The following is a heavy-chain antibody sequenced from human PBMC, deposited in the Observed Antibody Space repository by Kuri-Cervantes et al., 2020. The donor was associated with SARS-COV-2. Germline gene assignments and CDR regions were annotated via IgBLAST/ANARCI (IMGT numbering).Heavy chain of an antibody. V-gene: IGHV4-38-2*02. D-gene: IGHD7-27*01. CDR1: GYSISSGYY. CDR3: ARAGSHGDEGDY. J-gene: IGHJ4*02. CDR2: IYYSGST. Sequence: ESLKISCTVSGYSISSGYYWGWIRQPPGKGLEWIGSIYYSGSTYYNPSLKSRVTISVDTSKNQFSLKLSSVTAADTAVYYCARAGSHGDEGDYWGQGTLVTVSS.